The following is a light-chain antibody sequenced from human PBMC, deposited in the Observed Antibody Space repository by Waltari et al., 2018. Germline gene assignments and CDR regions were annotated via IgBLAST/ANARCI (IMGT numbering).Light chain of an antibody. J-gene: IGKJ4*01. CDR3: QQYNNYSPLT. CDR2: KAS. Sequence: DIQMTKSSSTLSAFLGDRVNITCRASLTLRRWLAWYQQKLGKAPKLLVYKASILETGNASMFSGSGSVTEVTHTICSLQPDDCATYYCQQYNNYSPLTFGGGTKVEMK. CDR1: LTLRRW. V-gene: IGKV1-5*03.